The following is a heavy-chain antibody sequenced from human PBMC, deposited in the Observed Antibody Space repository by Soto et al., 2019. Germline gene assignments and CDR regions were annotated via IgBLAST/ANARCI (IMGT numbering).Heavy chain of an antibody. CDR1: GRTFSCYT. CDR2: IIPILGIA. V-gene: IGHV1-69*02. Sequence: QVQLVQSGAEVKKPGSSVKVSCKASGRTFSCYTISWVRQAPGQGLEWMGRIIPILGIANYAQKFQGRVTITADKSTSTAYMELSSLRSEHTAVYYCAIGDTVTSRFDYWGQGTLVTVSS. J-gene: IGHJ4*02. D-gene: IGHD4-17*01. CDR3: AIGDTVTSRFDY.